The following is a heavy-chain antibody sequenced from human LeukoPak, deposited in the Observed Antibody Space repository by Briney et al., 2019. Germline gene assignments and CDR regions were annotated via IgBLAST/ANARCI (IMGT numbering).Heavy chain of an antibody. CDR1: GFTFDDYA. CDR3: AKDATEWLRFVDY. V-gene: IGHV3-9*01. J-gene: IGHJ4*02. D-gene: IGHD5-12*01. Sequence: GGSLRLSCAASGFTFDDYAMHWVRQAPGKGLEWVSGISWNSGSIGYADSVKGRFTISRDNAKNSLYLQMNSLRAKDTALYYCAKDATEWLRFVDYWGQGTLVTVSS. CDR2: ISWNSGSI.